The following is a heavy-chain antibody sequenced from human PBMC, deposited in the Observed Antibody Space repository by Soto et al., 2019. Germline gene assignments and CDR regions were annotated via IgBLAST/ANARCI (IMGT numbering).Heavy chain of an antibody. J-gene: IGHJ6*02. CDR3: ASREDTAMVTAYYYGMDV. CDR1: GGSISSSSYY. CDR2: IYYSGST. D-gene: IGHD5-18*01. Sequence: QLQLQESGPGLVKPSETLSLTCTVSGGSISSSSYYWGWIRQPPGKGLEWIGSIYYSGSTYYNPALNSRVTISVDTSKNQFSLKLSSVTAADTAVYYCASREDTAMVTAYYYGMDVWGQGTTVTVSS. V-gene: IGHV4-39*01.